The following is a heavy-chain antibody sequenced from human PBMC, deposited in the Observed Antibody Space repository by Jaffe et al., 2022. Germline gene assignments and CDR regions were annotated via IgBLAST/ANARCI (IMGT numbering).Heavy chain of an antibody. Sequence: QVQLVESGGGVVQPGGSLRLSCAASGFTFSSYGMHWVRQAPGKGLEWVAFIRYDGSNKYYADSVKGRFTISRDNSKNTLYLQMNSLRAEDTAVYYCAKDSRNDYGDYGNFDYWGQGTLVTVSS. J-gene: IGHJ4*02. CDR3: AKDSRNDYGDYGNFDY. CDR1: GFTFSSYG. CDR2: IRYDGSNK. V-gene: IGHV3-30*02. D-gene: IGHD4-17*01.